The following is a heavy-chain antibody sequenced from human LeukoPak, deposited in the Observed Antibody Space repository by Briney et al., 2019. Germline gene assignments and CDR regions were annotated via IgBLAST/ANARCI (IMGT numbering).Heavy chain of an antibody. CDR3: ARSYSSSWHDGADY. D-gene: IGHD6-13*01. Sequence: SGTLSLTCAVSGGSISSSNWWSWVRQPPGKGLEWIGEIYHSGSTNYNPSLKSRVTISVDTSKNQFSLKLSSVTAADTAVYYCARSYSSSWHDGADYWGQGTLVTVSS. V-gene: IGHV4-4*02. CDR2: IYHSGST. J-gene: IGHJ4*02. CDR1: GGSISSSNW.